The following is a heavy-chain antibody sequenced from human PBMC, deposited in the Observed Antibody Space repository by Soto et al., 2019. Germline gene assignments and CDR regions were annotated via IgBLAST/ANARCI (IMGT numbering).Heavy chain of an antibody. CDR1: GYTFTDYY. J-gene: IGHJ4*02. D-gene: IGHD6-19*01. Sequence: GASVKVSCKASGYTFTDYYIHWVRQAPGQGLEWMGWINPNSGGTKYAQNFQGRVTMTSENSITTAHMELSRLRSDDTAVYFCAPSPYSSGSYDLSAHPPSDYFVYWGQGTLVTVSS. V-gene: IGHV1-2*02. CDR2: INPNSGGT. CDR3: APSPYSSGSYDLSAHPPSDYFVY.